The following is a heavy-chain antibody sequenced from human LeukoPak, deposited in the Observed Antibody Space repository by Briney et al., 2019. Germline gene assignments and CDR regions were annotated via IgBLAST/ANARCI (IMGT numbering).Heavy chain of an antibody. CDR3: AKDMAYDSPRTKSDYYYGMDV. D-gene: IGHD3-22*01. J-gene: IGHJ6*02. CDR1: GFTFDDYA. CDR2: ISWNSGSI. V-gene: IGHV3-9*01. Sequence: GGSLRLSCAASGFTFDDYAMHWVRQAPGKGLEWVSGISWNSGSIGYADSVKGRFTISRDNAKNSLYLQMNSLRAEDTALYYCAKDMAYDSPRTKSDYYYGMDVWGQGTTVTVSS.